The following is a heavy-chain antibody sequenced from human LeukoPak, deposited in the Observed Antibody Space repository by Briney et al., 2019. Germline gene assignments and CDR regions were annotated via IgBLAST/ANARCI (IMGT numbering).Heavy chain of an antibody. CDR2: IWYDGSNK. J-gene: IGHJ4*02. CDR3: ARGAAAIPYYFDY. CDR1: GFTFSSYG. Sequence: PGGSLRLSCAASGFTFSSYGMHWVRQAPGKGLEWVAVIWYDGSNKYYADSVKGRFTISRDNSKNTLYLQMNSLRAEDTAVYYCARGAAAIPYYFDYWGQGTLVTVSS. V-gene: IGHV3-33*01. D-gene: IGHD6-13*01.